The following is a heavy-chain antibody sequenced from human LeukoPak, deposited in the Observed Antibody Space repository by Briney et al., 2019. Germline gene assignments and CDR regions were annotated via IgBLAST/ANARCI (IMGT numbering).Heavy chain of an antibody. J-gene: IGHJ4*02. V-gene: IGHV3-48*01. CDR3: AKADYEQQLVYFNY. CDR2: ISSSSSTI. CDR1: GFTFSSYS. Sequence: PGGSLRLSCAASGFTFSSYSMNWVRQAPGKGLEWVSYISSSSSTIYYADSVKGRFTISRDNAKNSLYLQMNSLRAEDTAVYYGAKADYEQQLVYFNYWGQGTLVTVSS. D-gene: IGHD6-13*01.